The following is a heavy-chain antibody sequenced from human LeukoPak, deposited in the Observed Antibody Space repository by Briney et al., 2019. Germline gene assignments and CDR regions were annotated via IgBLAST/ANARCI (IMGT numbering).Heavy chain of an antibody. D-gene: IGHD6-6*01. V-gene: IGHV4-39*07. CDR2: IYYSGST. CDR3: ARYSSSSGGYYYYYYMDV. Sequence: SETLSLTCTVSGGSISSSSYYWGWIRQPPGKGLEWIWSIYYSGSTYYNPSLKSRVTISVDTSKNQFSLKLSSVTAADTAVYYCARYSSSSGGYYYYYYMDVWGKGTTVTVSS. CDR1: GGSISSSSYY. J-gene: IGHJ6*03.